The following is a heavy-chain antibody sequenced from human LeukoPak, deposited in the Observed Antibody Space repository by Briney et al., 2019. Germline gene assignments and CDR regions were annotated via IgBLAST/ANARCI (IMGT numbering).Heavy chain of an antibody. Sequence: GGSLRLSCAASGFTFSSYRMNWVRQAPGKGLEWVSYISSSSSTIYYADSVKGRFTISRDNAKNSLYLQMNSLRAEDTAVYYCARGLLWFGELLSYFDYWGQGTLVTVSS. J-gene: IGHJ4*02. CDR3: ARGLLWFGELLSYFDY. CDR1: GFTFSSYR. V-gene: IGHV3-48*01. D-gene: IGHD3-10*01. CDR2: ISSSSSTI.